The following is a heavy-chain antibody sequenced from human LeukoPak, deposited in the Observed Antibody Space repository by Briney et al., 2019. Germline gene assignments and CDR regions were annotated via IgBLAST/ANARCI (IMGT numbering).Heavy chain of an antibody. V-gene: IGHV3-23*01. J-gene: IGHJ2*01. CDR3: AKVPDGSPRGYWYFDL. CDR2: ISASGGST. CDR1: GFTFSGYA. Sequence: GGSLRLSCAASGFTFSGYAMSWVRQGPGTGLEWVSTISASGGSTYYADSVKGRFTISRDNPKNTLYVQMSSLRAEDAAIYFCAKVPDGSPRGYWYFDLWGRGTLVTVSS. D-gene: IGHD5-24*01.